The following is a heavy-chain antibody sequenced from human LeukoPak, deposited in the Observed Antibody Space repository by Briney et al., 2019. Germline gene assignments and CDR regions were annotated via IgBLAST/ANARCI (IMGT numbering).Heavy chain of an antibody. CDR2: IYTSGST. J-gene: IGHJ5*02. CDR1: GGSISSYY. Sequence: SETLSLTCTVSGGSISSYYWSWIRQPAGKGLEWIGRIYTSGSTNYNPSLKSRVTISVDRSKNQFSLKLSSVTAADTAVYYCARDHYDFWRDRNWFDPWGQGTLVTVSS. V-gene: IGHV4-4*07. D-gene: IGHD3-3*01. CDR3: ARDHYDFWRDRNWFDP.